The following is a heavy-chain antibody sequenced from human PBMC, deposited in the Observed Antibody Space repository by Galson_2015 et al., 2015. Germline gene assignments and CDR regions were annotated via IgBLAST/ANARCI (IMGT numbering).Heavy chain of an antibody. CDR3: AKWSGSYQGRDYHLDP. Sequence: SLRLSCAASGFTFSAYAMSWVRQAPGKGLEWVSAISGSGGATFYAASVKGRFIISRDNSKNTLYLQMNSLRGDDTAVYYCAKWSGSYQGRDYHLDPWGQGTLVTVSS. CDR1: GFTFSAYA. J-gene: IGHJ5*02. V-gene: IGHV3-23*01. D-gene: IGHD1-26*01. CDR2: ISGSGGAT.